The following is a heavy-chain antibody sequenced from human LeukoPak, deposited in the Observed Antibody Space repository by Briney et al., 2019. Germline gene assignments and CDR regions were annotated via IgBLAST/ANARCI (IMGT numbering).Heavy chain of an antibody. CDR1: GGSISSGSYS. CDR3: ARGAGSTTSNDAFDI. V-gene: IGHV4-30-4*07. J-gene: IGHJ3*02. D-gene: IGHD1-1*01. CDR2: FFYTGST. Sequence: SETLSLTCAVSGGSISSGSYSWSWIRQPPWKGLEWIGYFFYTGSTYYNPSLKSRVTISVDTSKNQFSLKLSSVTAADTAVYSCARGAGSTTSNDAFDIWGQGTVVTVSS.